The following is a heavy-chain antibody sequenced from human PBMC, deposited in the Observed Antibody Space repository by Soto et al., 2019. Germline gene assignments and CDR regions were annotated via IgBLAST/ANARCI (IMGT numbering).Heavy chain of an antibody. Sequence: QVQLQESGPGLVKPSQTLSLTCTVSGGSISSGGYYWSWIRQHPGKGLEWIGYIYYSGSTYYNPXLKRRVTISVXXSXNXSSLKLSSVTAADTAVYYCAASGVGCRGFNYYGMDVWGQGTTVTVSS. J-gene: IGHJ6*02. CDR1: GGSISSGGYY. D-gene: IGHD5-12*01. CDR3: AASGVGCRGFNYYGMDV. CDR2: IYYSGST. V-gene: IGHV4-31*03.